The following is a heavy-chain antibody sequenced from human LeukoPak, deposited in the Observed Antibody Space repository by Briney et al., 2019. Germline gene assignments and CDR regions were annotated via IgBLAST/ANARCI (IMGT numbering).Heavy chain of an antibody. V-gene: IGHV3-21*01. J-gene: IGHJ4*02. CDR3: ARDPDNTAMVTGGDY. Sequence: GGSLRLSCAASGFTFSSYSMNWVRQAPGKGLEWVSSISSSSSYIYYADSVKGRFTISGDNAKNSLYLRVNSLRAEDTAVYYCARDPDNTAMVTGGDYWGQGTLVTVSS. CDR1: GFTFSSYS. CDR2: ISSSSSYI. D-gene: IGHD5-18*01.